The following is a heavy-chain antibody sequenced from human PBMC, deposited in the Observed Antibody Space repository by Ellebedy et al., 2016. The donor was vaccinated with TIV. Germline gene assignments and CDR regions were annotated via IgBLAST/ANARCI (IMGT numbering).Heavy chain of an antibody. D-gene: IGHD3-3*01. V-gene: IGHV4-39*01. CDR1: GGSISSSSYY. Sequence: MPSETLSLTCTVSGGSISSSSYYWGWLRQPPGKGLEWTGSIYYSGSTYYNPSLKSRVTITVDTSKNQFSLKLGSVTTADTAVYYCARRRRITIFGVAPFDYWGQGTLVTVSS. CDR3: ARRRRITIFGVAPFDY. J-gene: IGHJ4*02. CDR2: IYYSGST.